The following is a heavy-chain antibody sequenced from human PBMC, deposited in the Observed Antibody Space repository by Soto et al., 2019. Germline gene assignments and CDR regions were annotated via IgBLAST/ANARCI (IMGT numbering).Heavy chain of an antibody. V-gene: IGHV3-23*01. CDR2: ISGSGGST. Sequence: GSLRLSCAASGFTFSSYAMSWVRQAPGKGLEWVSAISGSGGSTYYADSVKGRFTISRDNSKNTLYLQMNSLRAEDTAVYYCAKADIVVVVAATFDYWGQGTLVTVSS. J-gene: IGHJ4*02. CDR1: GFTFSSYA. D-gene: IGHD2-15*01. CDR3: AKADIVVVVAATFDY.